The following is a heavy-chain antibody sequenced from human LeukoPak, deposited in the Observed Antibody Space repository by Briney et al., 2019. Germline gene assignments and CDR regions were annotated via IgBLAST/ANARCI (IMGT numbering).Heavy chain of an antibody. CDR1: GFRFSDFG. Sequence: PGGSLRLSCAASGFRFSDFGMHWVRQAPGKGLEWVAVIWYDRSKKFYADSVEGRFTISRDNSKNTLFLQMNSLRDEDTAVYYCAKGDNYKPLYFDNWGQGSLVTVTA. D-gene: IGHD1-20*01. V-gene: IGHV3-33*06. CDR2: IWYDRSKK. CDR3: AKGDNYKPLYFDN. J-gene: IGHJ4*02.